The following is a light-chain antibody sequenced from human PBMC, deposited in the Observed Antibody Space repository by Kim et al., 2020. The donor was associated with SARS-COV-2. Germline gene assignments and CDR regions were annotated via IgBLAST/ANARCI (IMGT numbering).Light chain of an antibody. Sequence: DIQMTQSPSSLSASVGDRVTIACRASQSISNYLNWYQQKPGKAPNLLIYAASSLQGGVPSRFSGSGSGTDFTLTISSLQPEDFATYYCQQSHTAPSLTFGRGTKVDIK. CDR2: AAS. CDR3: QQSHTAPSLT. V-gene: IGKV1-39*01. J-gene: IGKJ4*01. CDR1: QSISNY.